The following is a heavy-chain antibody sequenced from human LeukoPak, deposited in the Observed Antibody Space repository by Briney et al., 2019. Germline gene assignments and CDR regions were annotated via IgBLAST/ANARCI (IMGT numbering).Heavy chain of an antibody. V-gene: IGHV3-21*01. J-gene: IGHJ3*02. CDR3: ARGVGANTDDFDI. CDR1: GFTFSSYS. Sequence: PGGSLRLSCAASGFTFSSYSMNCVRQAPGKGLEWVSSIISSYIYYADSVKGRFTISRDNAKNSLYLQMNSLRAEDTAVYYCARGVGANTDDFDIWGQGTMVTVSS. D-gene: IGHD1-26*01. CDR2: IISSYI.